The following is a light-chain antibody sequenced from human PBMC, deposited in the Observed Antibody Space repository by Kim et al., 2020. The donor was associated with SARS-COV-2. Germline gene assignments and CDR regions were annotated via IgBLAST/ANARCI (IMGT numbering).Light chain of an antibody. V-gene: IGLV1-51*01. Sequence: GQKVTISCSESSSTIGTYFVSWYQQVPGTVPKLLIYDNVKRPSGIPDRFSGSTSGTSATLGITGLQTGDEADYYCGTWDSSLTAVIFGGGTQLTVL. J-gene: IGLJ2*01. CDR1: SSTIGTYF. CDR2: DNV. CDR3: GTWDSSLTAVI.